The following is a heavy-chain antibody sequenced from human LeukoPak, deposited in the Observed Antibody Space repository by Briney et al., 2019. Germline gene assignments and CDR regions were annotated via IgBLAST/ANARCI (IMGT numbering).Heavy chain of an antibody. J-gene: IGHJ6*03. V-gene: IGHV3-74*01. CDR3: ARVSSGSYFGYYYYYMDV. D-gene: IGHD1-26*01. CDR1: GFTFSNYW. CDR2: INSDGSST. Sequence: GGSLRLSCAASGFTFSNYWMHWVRQAPGKGLVWVSRINSDGSSTSYADSVKGRFTISRDNAKNTVYLQMNSLRAEDTAVYYCARVSSGSYFGYYYYYMDVWGKGTTVTVSS.